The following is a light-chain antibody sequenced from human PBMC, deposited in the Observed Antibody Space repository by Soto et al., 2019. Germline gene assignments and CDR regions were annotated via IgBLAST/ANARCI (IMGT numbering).Light chain of an antibody. CDR3: QQHSNWPPIT. V-gene: IGKV3-11*01. Sequence: EIVWTQCPATLSLSPGERSTLSCRASQSVSSYLAWYQQKPGQAPRLLIYDASNRATGIPARFSGSGSGTDFTLTISSLEPEDFAVYYCQQHSNWPPITFGQGTRLEIK. CDR2: DAS. J-gene: IGKJ5*01. CDR1: QSVSSY.